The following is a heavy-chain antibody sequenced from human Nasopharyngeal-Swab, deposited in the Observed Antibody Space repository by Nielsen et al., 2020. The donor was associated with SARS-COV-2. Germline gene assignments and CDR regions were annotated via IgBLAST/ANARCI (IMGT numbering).Heavy chain of an antibody. CDR1: GFTFSSYE. Sequence: GGSLRLSCAASGFTFSSYEMNWVRQAPGKGLEWVSYISSSGSTIYYADSVKGRFTISRDNAKNSLYLQMNSLRAEDTALYYCARDYSGSYSAFDVWGKGTLVTVSS. J-gene: IGHJ3*01. V-gene: IGHV3-48*03. CDR2: ISSSGSTI. D-gene: IGHD1-26*01. CDR3: ARDYSGSYSAFDV.